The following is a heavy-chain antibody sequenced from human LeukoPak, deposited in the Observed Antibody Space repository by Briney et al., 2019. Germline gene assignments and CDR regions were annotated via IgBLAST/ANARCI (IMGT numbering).Heavy chain of an antibody. CDR3: ARDGLLWFGISNWFDL. D-gene: IGHD3-10*01. CDR2: INPSGGST. CDR1: GYTFTSYY. J-gene: IGHJ5*02. Sequence: ASVKVSCKASGYTFTSYYMHWVRQAPGQGLEWMGIINPSGGSTSYAQKFQGRVTMTRDTSTSTVYMELSSLRSEDTAVYYCARDGLLWFGISNWFDLWGQGTLVTVSS. V-gene: IGHV1-46*01.